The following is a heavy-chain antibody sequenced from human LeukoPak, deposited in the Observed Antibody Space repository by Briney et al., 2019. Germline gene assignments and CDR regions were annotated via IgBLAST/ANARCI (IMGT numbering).Heavy chain of an antibody. Sequence: ASVKVSCKASGYTFTSYGISWVRQAPGQGLEWMGWISAYNGNTNYAQKLQGRVTMTTDTSTSTAYMELRSLRSDDTAVYYCAREGSDSDPYYYYYGLDYWGQGTLVTVSS. CDR2: ISAYNGNT. D-gene: IGHD2/OR15-2a*01. CDR3: AREGSDSDPYYYYYGLDY. V-gene: IGHV1-18*01. J-gene: IGHJ4*02. CDR1: GYTFTSYG.